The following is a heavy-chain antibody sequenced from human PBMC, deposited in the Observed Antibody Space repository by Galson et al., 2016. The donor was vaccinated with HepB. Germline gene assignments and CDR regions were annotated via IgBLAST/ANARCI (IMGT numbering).Heavy chain of an antibody. V-gene: IGHV3-23*01. CDR2: ITGTTFAT. CDR1: GFRFSTYA. CDR3: AREPVRLDDLLTGPPKNPDY. D-gene: IGHD3-9*01. Sequence: SLRLSCAASGFRFSTYAMTWVRQAPGKGLEWVSGITGTTFATYYADSVRGRFTISRDNSNHMLYLQMNSLRAEDTAVYYCAREPVRLDDLLTGPPKNPDYWGQGTLVTVSS. J-gene: IGHJ4*02.